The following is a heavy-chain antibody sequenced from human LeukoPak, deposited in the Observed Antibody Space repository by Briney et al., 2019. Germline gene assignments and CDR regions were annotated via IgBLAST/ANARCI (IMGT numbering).Heavy chain of an antibody. Sequence: GGSLRLSCAASGFTFDDYTMHWVRQAPGKGLEWVSLISWDGGSTYYADSVKGRFTISRDNSKNSLYLQMNSLRTEDTALYYCAKDTYGAYGVWGQGTLVTVSS. V-gene: IGHV3-43*01. CDR3: AKDTYGAYGV. D-gene: IGHD4-17*01. CDR1: GFTFDDYT. CDR2: ISWDGGST. J-gene: IGHJ4*02.